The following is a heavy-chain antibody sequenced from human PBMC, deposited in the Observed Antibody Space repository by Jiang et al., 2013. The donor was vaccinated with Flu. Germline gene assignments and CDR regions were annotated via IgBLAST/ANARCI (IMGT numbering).Heavy chain of an antibody. V-gene: IGHV1-46*01. CDR2: INPSTVST. CDR3: ARSFNDNDNIDY. J-gene: IGHJ4*02. Sequence: VQLVESGAEVKEPGASVKVSCKASGYRFTRYYVHWVRQAPGQGLEWMGIINPSTVSTTYAQKFQGRVTMTRDTSTSAVYMQLSSLTSEDTAVYYCARSFNDNDNIDYWGQGTPVTVSS. CDR1: GYRFTRYY. D-gene: IGHD1-1*01.